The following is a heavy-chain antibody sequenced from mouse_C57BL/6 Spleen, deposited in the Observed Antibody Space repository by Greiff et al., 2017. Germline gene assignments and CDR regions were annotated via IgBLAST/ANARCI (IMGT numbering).Heavy chain of an antibody. CDR3: TTWALDY. J-gene: IGHJ2*01. CDR2: IDPENGDT. CDR1: GFNFTDDY. Sequence: EVQLQESGAELVRPGASVKLSCTASGFNFTDDYMPWVKQRPEQGLEWIGWIDPENGDTEYASKFQGKATITAATSSNTAYLQLSSLTAEDTAVYYATTWALDYGGQGTTLTVSS. V-gene: IGHV14-4*01.